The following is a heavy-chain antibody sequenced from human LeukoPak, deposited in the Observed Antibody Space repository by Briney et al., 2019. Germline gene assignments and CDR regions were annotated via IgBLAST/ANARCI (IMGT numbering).Heavy chain of an antibody. Sequence: GGSLRLSCAASGFTFGSYAMSWVRQAPGKGLEWVSAISGSGGSTYYADSVKGRFTISRDNSKNTLYLQMNSLRAEDTAVYYCAKDPDKFGGVMSDYWGQGTLVTVSS. D-gene: IGHD3-16*01. V-gene: IGHV3-23*01. CDR3: AKDPDKFGGVMSDY. J-gene: IGHJ4*02. CDR1: GFTFGSYA. CDR2: ISGSGGST.